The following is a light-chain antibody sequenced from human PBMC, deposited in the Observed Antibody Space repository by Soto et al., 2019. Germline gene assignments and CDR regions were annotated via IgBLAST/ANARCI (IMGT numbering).Light chain of an antibody. V-gene: IGLV2-18*01. J-gene: IGLJ1*01. Sequence: QSVLIQPPSVSGSPGQSVTISCTGTSTDFVSYNRVSWYQQPPGTAPKLIIYEASNRPSGVPDRFSGSKSGNTASLTISGLQAADQPDYYCSLSTIENTYVFGAGTKVAVL. CDR1: STDFVSYNR. CDR3: SLSTIENTYV. CDR2: EAS.